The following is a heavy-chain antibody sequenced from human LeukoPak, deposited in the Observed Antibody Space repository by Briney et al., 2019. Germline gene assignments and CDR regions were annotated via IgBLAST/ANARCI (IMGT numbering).Heavy chain of an antibody. J-gene: IGHJ4*02. CDR2: ISSNGGST. V-gene: IGHV3-64*01. Sequence: GGSLRLSCAASGFTFSSYSMHWVRQAPGKGLEYVSAISSNGGSTYYANSVKGRFTISRDNSKNTLYLQMGSLRAEDMAVYYCARDRSSTVVTGVYGYWGQGTLVTVSS. CDR1: GFTFSSYS. D-gene: IGHD4-23*01. CDR3: ARDRSSTVVTGVYGY.